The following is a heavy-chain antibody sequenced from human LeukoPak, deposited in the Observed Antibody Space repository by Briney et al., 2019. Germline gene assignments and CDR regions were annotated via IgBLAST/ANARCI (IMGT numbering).Heavy chain of an antibody. CDR1: GYTFPSYY. D-gene: IGHD4-17*01. CDR3: ATDLTTVTTNNY. CDR2: MNPNSGNT. J-gene: IGHJ4*02. Sequence: ASVKVSCKASGYTFPSYYINWVRQAPGQGLEWMGWMNPNSGNTGYAQKFQGRVTMTEDTSTDTAYMELSSLRSEDTAVYYCATDLTTVTTNNYWGQGTLVTVSS. V-gene: IGHV1-8*01.